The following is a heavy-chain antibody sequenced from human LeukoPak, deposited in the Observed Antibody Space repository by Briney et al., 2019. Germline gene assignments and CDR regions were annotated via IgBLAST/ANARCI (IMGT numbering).Heavy chain of an antibody. CDR2: IIPIFGTA. Sequence: ASVKVSCKASGGTFSSYAISWVRQAPGQGLEWMGRIIPIFGTANYAQKFQGRVTITTDESTSTAYMELSSLRSADTAVYYCARESRIPTTVTTGYFDYWGQGTLVTVSS. V-gene: IGHV1-69*05. D-gene: IGHD4-17*01. CDR1: GGTFSSYA. J-gene: IGHJ4*02. CDR3: ARESRIPTTVTTGYFDY.